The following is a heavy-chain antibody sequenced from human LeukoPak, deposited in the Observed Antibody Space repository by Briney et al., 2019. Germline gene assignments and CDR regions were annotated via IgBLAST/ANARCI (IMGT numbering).Heavy chain of an antibody. CDR1: GFTVSSNY. D-gene: IGHD3-10*01. V-gene: IGHV3-53*01. CDR2: IYSGGST. Sequence: PRGSLRPSCAASGFTVSSNYMSWVRQAPGKGLEWDSVIYSGGSTYYADSVKGRFTISRDNSKNTLYLQMNSLRAEDTAVYYCARGGSITMVRGFTFDYWGQGTLVTVSS. CDR3: ARGGSITMVRGFTFDY. J-gene: IGHJ4*02.